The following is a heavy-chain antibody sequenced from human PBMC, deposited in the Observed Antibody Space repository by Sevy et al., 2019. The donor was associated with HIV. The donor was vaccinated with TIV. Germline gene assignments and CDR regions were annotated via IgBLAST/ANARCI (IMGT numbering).Heavy chain of an antibody. J-gene: IGHJ6*02. CDR1: GYSFSSYW. D-gene: IGHD1-1*01. V-gene: IGHV5-51*01. Sequence: GESLKISCKASGYSFSSYWFGWVRQMPGKGLAWMGIIYPGDSDTRYSLSFQGQVTISVDKSFSTAYLQWSSLKASDTAIYYCARGARGTLPSFYYYGFDVWGQGTTVTVSS. CDR2: IYPGDSDT. CDR3: ARGARGTLPSFYYYGFDV.